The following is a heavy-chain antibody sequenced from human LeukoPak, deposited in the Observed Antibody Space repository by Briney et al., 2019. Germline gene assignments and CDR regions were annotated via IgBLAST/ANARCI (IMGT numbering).Heavy chain of an antibody. Sequence: SQTLSLTCAVSGGSISSGGYSWSWLRQPPGKGLEWIGYIYHSGSTYYNPSLKSRVTISVDRSKNQFSLKLNSVTAADTAVYYCARYHMLNRGVNWFDPWGQGILVTVSS. CDR2: IYHSGST. CDR1: GGSISSGGYS. J-gene: IGHJ5*02. D-gene: IGHD2-2*01. CDR3: ARYHMLNRGVNWFDP. V-gene: IGHV4-30-2*01.